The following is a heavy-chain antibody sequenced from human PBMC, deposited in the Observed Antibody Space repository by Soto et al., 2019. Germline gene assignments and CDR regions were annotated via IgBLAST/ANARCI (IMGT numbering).Heavy chain of an antibody. Sequence: GGSLRLSCAASGFTFSSYAMHWVRQAPGKGLEWVAVISYDGSNKYYADSVKGRFTISRDNSKNTLYLQMNSLRAEDTAVYYCASSITMIVVVIPAPFDYWGQGTLVTVS. CDR3: ASSITMIVVVIPAPFDY. J-gene: IGHJ4*02. V-gene: IGHV3-30-3*01. D-gene: IGHD3-22*01. CDR1: GFTFSSYA. CDR2: ISYDGSNK.